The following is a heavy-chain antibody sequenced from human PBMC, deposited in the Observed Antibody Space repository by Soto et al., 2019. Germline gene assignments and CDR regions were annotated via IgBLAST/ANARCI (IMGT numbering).Heavy chain of an antibody. CDR1: GFTFSMHS. J-gene: IGHJ4*02. V-gene: IGHV3-64D*08. CDR2: ISRDGRST. CDR3: VKEANTFINTLVVLIFDY. D-gene: IGHD3-22*01. Sequence: GGSLRLSCSASGFTFSMHSMHWVRQTPGKALEYVSAISRDGRSTFYADSVKGRFTISRDNSKNTLYLRMNSLRSDDTAVYYCVKEANTFINTLVVLIFDYWGQGT.